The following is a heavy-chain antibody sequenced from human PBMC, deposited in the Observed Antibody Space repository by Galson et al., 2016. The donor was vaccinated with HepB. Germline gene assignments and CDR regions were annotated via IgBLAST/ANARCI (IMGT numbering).Heavy chain of an antibody. CDR2: IWYDGSNK. Sequence: SLRLSCAASGFTFSNYVMHWVRQAPGKGLEWVAVIWYDGSNKYYADSVKGRFTISRDNSKNTLYLQMNSLRAEDTAVYYCARVFDNRGIFPVGGGFDPWGQGTLVTVSS. V-gene: IGHV3-33*01. J-gene: IGHJ5*02. CDR1: GFTFSNYV. CDR3: ARVFDNRGIFPVGGGFDP. D-gene: IGHD3-16*01.